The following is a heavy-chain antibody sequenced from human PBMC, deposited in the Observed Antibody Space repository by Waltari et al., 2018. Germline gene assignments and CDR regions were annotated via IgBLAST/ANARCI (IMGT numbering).Heavy chain of an antibody. CDR1: GFIFSNYE. J-gene: IGHJ6*02. CDR3: ARDFRLGQLCYGMDV. D-gene: IGHD3-16*01. Sequence: EVQLVESGGDLVQPGESLRLSCAGSGFIFSNYEMHWVRQVPGKGLGWVSSIGIAGDTYYLDSVKGRFTISREDAKNSLHLQMNSLTAGDTAVYYCARDFRLGQLCYGMDVWGQGTIVTVSS. CDR2: IGIAGDT. V-gene: IGHV3-13*01.